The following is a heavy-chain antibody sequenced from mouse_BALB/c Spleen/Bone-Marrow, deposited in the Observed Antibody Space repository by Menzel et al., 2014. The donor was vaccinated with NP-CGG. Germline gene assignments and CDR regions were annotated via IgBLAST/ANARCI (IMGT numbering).Heavy chain of an antibody. CDR2: IGIGGST. Sequence: VKLMESGPGLVAPSQSLSIPCTVSGFSLTDYGVHWVRQPPGKGLEWLGIIGIGGSTNYNSALMSRLSIDKDNSKSQVFLKMNSLQTDDTAMYYCARASYYYGSGYDYWGQGTTLTVSS. V-gene: IGHV2-9*02. D-gene: IGHD1-1*01. CDR3: ARASYYYGSGYDY. J-gene: IGHJ2*01. CDR1: GFSLTDYG.